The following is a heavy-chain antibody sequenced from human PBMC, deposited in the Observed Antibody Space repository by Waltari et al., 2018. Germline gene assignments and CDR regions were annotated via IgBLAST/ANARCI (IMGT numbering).Heavy chain of an antibody. CDR3: ARVSRRTYRSPVPGRHYYYGMDV. CDR1: GFTFSSFW. J-gene: IGHJ6*02. CDR2: ISTDASDT. V-gene: IGHV3-74*03. D-gene: IGHD1-1*01. Sequence: EVQLLESGGGLVQPGGSLRLSCATSGFTFSSFWMNWVRQAPGKGPLWVSRISTDASDTTYADSVKGRVTISRDNARNTLYLQMNGLRAEDTAVYFCARVSRRTYRSPVPGRHYYYGMDVWGQGTTVTVSS.